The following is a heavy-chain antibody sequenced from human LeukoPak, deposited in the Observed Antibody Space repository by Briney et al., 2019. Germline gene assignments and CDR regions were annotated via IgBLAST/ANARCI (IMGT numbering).Heavy chain of an antibody. Sequence: GASVKVSCKASGYTLTGYYMHWVRQAPGQGLEWMGWINPNSGGTNYAQKFQGRVTMTRDTSISTAYMELSRLRSDDTAVYYCAREGGGYSYGPFDYWGQGTLVTVSS. CDR3: AREGGGYSYGPFDY. CDR2: INPNSGGT. V-gene: IGHV1-2*02. CDR1: GYTLTGYY. D-gene: IGHD5-18*01. J-gene: IGHJ4*02.